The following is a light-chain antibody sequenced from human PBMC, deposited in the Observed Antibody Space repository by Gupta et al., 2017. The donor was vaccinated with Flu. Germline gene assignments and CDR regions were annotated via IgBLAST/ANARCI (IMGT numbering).Light chain of an antibody. Sequence: DIVLTQSPGTLSLSPGERATLSCRASQSVNNNLLTWYQQKPGQAPRLLIYGASSRATGIPDRFSGSGSGTDFTLSIRRLEPEDFAVYYCHQDSISLYTFGQGTKLEIK. J-gene: IGKJ2*01. CDR1: QSVNNNL. CDR2: GAS. V-gene: IGKV3-20*01. CDR3: HQDSISLYT.